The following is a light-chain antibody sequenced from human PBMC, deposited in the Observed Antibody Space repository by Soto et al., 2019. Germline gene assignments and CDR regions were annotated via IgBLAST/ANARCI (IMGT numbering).Light chain of an antibody. J-gene: IGLJ3*02. Sequence: QSVLTQPASVSGSPGQSITISCTGTSSDVGGYNYVSWFQQHPGKAPKLMIYEVNNRPSGVSNRFSGSKSGNTASLTISGLQVEDEADYYCISYTTTSTWVFGGGTKLTVL. CDR1: SSDVGGYNY. CDR3: ISYTTTSTWV. CDR2: EVN. V-gene: IGLV2-14*01.